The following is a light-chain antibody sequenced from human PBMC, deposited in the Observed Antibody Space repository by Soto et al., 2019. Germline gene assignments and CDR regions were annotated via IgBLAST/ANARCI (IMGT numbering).Light chain of an antibody. CDR3: QLRTNWPPVFN. Sequence: DIVLTQSPATLSFSPGEIATLSCRASQTVYSYLAWYQHKPGQAPRLLIYDASNRATGIPARFSGSGSGTDFTLTISSLEPEDFAVYYCQLRTNWPPVFNFGQGTRLEIK. CDR1: QTVYSY. V-gene: IGKV3-11*01. CDR2: DAS. J-gene: IGKJ5*01.